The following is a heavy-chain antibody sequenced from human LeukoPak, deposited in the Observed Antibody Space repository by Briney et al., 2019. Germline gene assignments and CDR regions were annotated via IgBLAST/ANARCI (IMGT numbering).Heavy chain of an antibody. CDR2: ISGSSSAK. V-gene: IGHV3-48*03. CDR1: GFXFSSYE. CDR3: TRGISRGYSFDY. J-gene: IGHJ4*02. Sequence: GGSLRLSCAASGFXFSSYEINWVRQAPGKGLEWVSYISGSSSAKYYAESVKGRFTISRDNAKNSLFLQMNSLRAEDTAVYYCTRGISRGYSFDYWGQGTLVTVSS. D-gene: IGHD3-22*01.